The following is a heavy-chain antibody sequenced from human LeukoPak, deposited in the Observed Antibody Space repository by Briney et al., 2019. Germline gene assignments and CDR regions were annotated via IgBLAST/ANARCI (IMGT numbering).Heavy chain of an antibody. CDR3: PRRRGSLYYYYGMDV. CDR2: INPNSGGT. CDR1: GYTFTGYY. V-gene: IGHV1-2*02. J-gene: IGHJ6*02. D-gene: IGHD2-15*01. Sequence: ASVKVSCKASGYTFTGYYMHWVRQAPGQGLEWMGWINPNSGGTNYAQKFQGRVTMTRDTSISTAYMELSRLRSDDTAVYYCPRRRGSLYYYYGMDVWGQGTTVTVSS.